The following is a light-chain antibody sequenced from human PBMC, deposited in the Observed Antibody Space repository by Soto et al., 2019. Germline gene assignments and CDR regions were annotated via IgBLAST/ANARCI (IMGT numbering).Light chain of an antibody. CDR3: QQYNNLMYT. J-gene: IGKJ2*01. CDR1: QSVRSN. Sequence: EIVMTQSPATLSVSPGERATLSCRASQSVRSNLAWYQQNPGQAPRLLIYGAYTRATGIPARFSGSGSGTELTLTISSMQSEDFAVYYCQQYNNLMYTFGQGTKLEIK. V-gene: IGKV3-15*01. CDR2: GAY.